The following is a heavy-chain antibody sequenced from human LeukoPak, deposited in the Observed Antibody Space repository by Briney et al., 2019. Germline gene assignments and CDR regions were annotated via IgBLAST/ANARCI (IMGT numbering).Heavy chain of an antibody. J-gene: IGHJ5*02. CDR2: IVNSGST. CDR1: GLSISIYY. CDR3: VSQSPGSSVTS. D-gene: IGHD6-13*01. V-gene: IGHV4-59*01. Sequence: PWATVSLVCTVSGLSISIYYWRWIRQPREGGLEWISYIVNSGSTTYNPSLKSRVTISIDTSKKQLPQKLSSVTAADTAVYFCVSQSPGSSVTSWGQGTLVTVSS.